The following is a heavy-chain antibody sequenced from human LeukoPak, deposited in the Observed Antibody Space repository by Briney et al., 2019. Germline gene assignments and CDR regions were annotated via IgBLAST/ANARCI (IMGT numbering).Heavy chain of an antibody. CDR1: GGSFSSYA. J-gene: IGHJ5*02. CDR3: ASYPQGGDNWFDP. D-gene: IGHD3-10*01. CDR2: IIPIFSIA. Sequence: VKVSRKGSGGSFSSYAFSWVRQPPGQGLELMGRIIPIFSIANYSQKFHGRVTITTDKSTSAAYMELSSLRSEDTAVYYGASYPQGGDNWFDPWGQGTLVTVSS. V-gene: IGHV1-69*04.